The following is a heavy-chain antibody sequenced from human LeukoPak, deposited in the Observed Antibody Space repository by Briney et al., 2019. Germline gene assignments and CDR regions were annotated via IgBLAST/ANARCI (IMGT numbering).Heavy chain of an antibody. J-gene: IGHJ5*02. CDR1: GFTFSDYY. D-gene: IGHD6-13*01. CDR3: AKGDSSSWSLSWFDP. CDR2: ISSSGSTI. V-gene: IGHV3-11*01. Sequence: GGSLRLSCAASGFTFSDYYMSWIRQAPGKGLEWVSYISSSGSTIYYADSVKGRFTISRDNAKNSLHLQMNSLRAEDTALYYCAKGDSSSWSLSWFDPWGQGTLVTVSS.